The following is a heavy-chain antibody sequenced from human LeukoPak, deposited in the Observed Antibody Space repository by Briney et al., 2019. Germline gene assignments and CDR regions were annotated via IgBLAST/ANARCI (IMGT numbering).Heavy chain of an antibody. CDR3: ARDPPAGASPY. Sequence: PSETLSLTCAVSGGSISNKNWWSWVRQSPGKGLEWIVSNYHSGSTYYNPSLKSRVTISVDTSKNQFSLKLASVTAGDTAGYYWARDPPAGASPYWGQGTLVTVSS. J-gene: IGHJ4*02. CDR2: NYHSGST. D-gene: IGHD1-26*01. V-gene: IGHV4-4*02. CDR1: GGSISNKNW.